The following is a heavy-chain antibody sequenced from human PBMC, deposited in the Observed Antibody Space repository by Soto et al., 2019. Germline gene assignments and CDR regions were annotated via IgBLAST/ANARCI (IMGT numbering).Heavy chain of an antibody. CDR1: GFTFDDYA. CDR2: ISWNSGSI. J-gene: IGHJ3*02. V-gene: IGHV3-9*01. CDR3: AKDFESQLGSDAFDI. Sequence: GGSLRLSCAASGFTFDDYAMHWVRQAPGKGLEWVSGISWNSGSIGYADSVKGRFTISRDNAKNSLYLQMNSLRAEDTALYYCAKDFESQLGSDAFDIWGQGTMVTVSS. D-gene: IGHD7-27*01.